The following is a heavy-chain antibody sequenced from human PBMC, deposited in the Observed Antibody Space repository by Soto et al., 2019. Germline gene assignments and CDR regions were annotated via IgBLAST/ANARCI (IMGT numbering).Heavy chain of an antibody. D-gene: IGHD3-3*01. CDR3: TSPARNYDFWSGYSFDI. CDR1: GYTFTSYD. J-gene: IGHJ3*02. V-gene: IGHV1-8*01. Sequence: ASVKVSCKASGYTFTSYDINWVRQATGQGLEWMGWMNPNSGNTGYAQKFQGRVTMTRNTSISTAYMELSSLRSEDTAVYYCTSPARNYDFWSGYSFDIWGQGTMVTVSS. CDR2: MNPNSGNT.